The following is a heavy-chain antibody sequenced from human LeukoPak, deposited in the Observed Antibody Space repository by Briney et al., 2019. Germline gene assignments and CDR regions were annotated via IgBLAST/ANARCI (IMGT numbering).Heavy chain of an antibody. V-gene: IGHV3-23*01. CDR2: ISGSGGST. Sequence: GGSLRLSCAASGFTFSSYAMSWVRQAPGKGLEWVSAISGSGGSTYYADSVKGRFTISRDNSKNTLYLQMNSLRAEDTAVYYRAKDIVVVTAILFDYWGQGTLVTVSS. J-gene: IGHJ4*02. D-gene: IGHD2-21*02. CDR3: AKDIVVVTAILFDY. CDR1: GFTFSSYA.